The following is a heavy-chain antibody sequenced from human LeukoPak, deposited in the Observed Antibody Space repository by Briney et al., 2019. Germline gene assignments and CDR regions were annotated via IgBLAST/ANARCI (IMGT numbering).Heavy chain of an antibody. D-gene: IGHD3-3*01. Sequence: PGGSLRLSCAASGFTFIIYEMNCVREAPGGGLEWVSYISSSGSTIYYADSVKGRFTISRDNAKNSLYLQMNSLRAEDTAVYYCARGPIFGVVTLIWFDPWGQGTLVTVSS. V-gene: IGHV3-48*03. CDR1: GFTFIIYE. J-gene: IGHJ5*02. CDR2: ISSSGSTI. CDR3: ARGPIFGVVTLIWFDP.